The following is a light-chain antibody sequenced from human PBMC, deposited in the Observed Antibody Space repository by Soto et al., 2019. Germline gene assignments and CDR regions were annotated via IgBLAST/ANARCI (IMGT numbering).Light chain of an antibody. CDR3: QQYSSWPPWT. CDR1: QSVSSN. Sequence: EVVLTQSPATLSLSPGERATLSCRASQSVSSNLAWYQQKPGQAPRLLIYGASARATGIPARFSGSGSGTEFTLTISSLESEDSAVYYCQQYSSWPPWTFGQGTKVDI. CDR2: GAS. V-gene: IGKV3-15*01. J-gene: IGKJ1*01.